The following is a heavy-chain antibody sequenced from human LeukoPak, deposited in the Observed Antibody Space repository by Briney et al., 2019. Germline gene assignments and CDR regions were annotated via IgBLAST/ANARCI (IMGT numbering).Heavy chain of an antibody. CDR2: IYYSGST. V-gene: IGHV4-59*01. Sequence: SETLSLTCTVSGGSISSYYWSWIRQPPGKGLEWIGYIYYSGSTNYNPSLKSRVTISVDTSKNQFSLKLSSVTAADTAVHYCAREGGRTDAFDIWGQGTMVTVSS. CDR1: GGSISSYY. CDR3: AREGGRTDAFDI. J-gene: IGHJ3*02. D-gene: IGHD1-14*01.